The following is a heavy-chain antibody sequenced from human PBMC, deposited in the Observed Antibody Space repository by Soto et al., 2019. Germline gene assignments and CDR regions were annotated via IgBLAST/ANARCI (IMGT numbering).Heavy chain of an antibody. CDR3: ARDYDFRSGYYSYYYGMDV. Sequence: ASVKVSCKASGYTFTSYAMHWVRQAPGQRLEWMGWINAGNGNTKYSQKFQGRVTITRDTSASTAYMELSSLRSEDTAVYYCARDYDFRSGYYSYYYGMDVWGQGTTVTVS. V-gene: IGHV1-3*01. CDR2: INAGNGNT. D-gene: IGHD3-3*01. CDR1: GYTFTSYA. J-gene: IGHJ6*02.